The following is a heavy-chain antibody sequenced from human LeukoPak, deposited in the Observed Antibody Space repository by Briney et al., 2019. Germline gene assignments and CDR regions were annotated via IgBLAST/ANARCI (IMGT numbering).Heavy chain of an antibody. Sequence: SETLSLTCTVSGGSISSSSYYWGWIRQPPGKGLEWIGSIYYSGSTYYNPSLKSRVTISVDTSKNQFSLKLSSVTAADTAGYYCARCPPAGRATYYDFWSGYYPYSNWFDPWGQGTLVTVSS. J-gene: IGHJ5*02. CDR2: IYYSGST. D-gene: IGHD3-3*01. V-gene: IGHV4-39*07. CDR1: GGSISSSSYY. CDR3: ARCPPAGRATYYDFWSGYYPYSNWFDP.